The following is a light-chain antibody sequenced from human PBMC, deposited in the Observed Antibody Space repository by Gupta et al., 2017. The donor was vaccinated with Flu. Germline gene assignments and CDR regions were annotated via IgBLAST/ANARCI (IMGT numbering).Light chain of an antibody. CDR1: KIGLKT. CDR2: DDS. CDR3: QVWAPEGDEF. J-gene: IGLJ1*01. Sequence: YVLTQPPSVSVAPGQTATITCGGNKIGLKTVHWYKQKVGQDPQLVGLDDSVRRSGIPERVSGSKSARNAKLHIARAEARDECYLYCQVWAPEGDEFFGPGHTLTVL. V-gene: IGLV3-21*02.